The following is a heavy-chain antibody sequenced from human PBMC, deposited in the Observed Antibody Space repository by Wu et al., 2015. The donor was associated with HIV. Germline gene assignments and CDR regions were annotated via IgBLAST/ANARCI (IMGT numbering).Heavy chain of an antibody. J-gene: IGHJ6*02. CDR3: AREGPYGSGSYYYLLLRYGR. CDR2: IIPIFGTA. CDR1: GGTFSSYA. D-gene: IGHD3-10*01. V-gene: IGHV1-69*13. Sequence: QVQLVQSGAEVKKPGSSVKVSCKASGGTFSSYAISWVRQAPGQGLEWMGRIIPIFGTANYAQKFQGRVTITADESTSTAYMELSSLRSEDTAVYYCAREGPYGSGSYYYLLLRYGRLGPRDHGHRLL.